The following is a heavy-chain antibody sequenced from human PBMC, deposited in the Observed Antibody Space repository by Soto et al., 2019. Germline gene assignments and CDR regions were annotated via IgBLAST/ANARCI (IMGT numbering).Heavy chain of an antibody. D-gene: IGHD3-3*01. Sequence: GGSLRLSCTASGFTFGDYAMSWFRQAPGKGLEWVGFIRSKAYGGTTEYAASVKGRFTISRDDSKSIAYLQMNSLKTEDTAVYYCTRDHVYYDFWSGYNFDYWGQGTLVTVSS. CDR2: IRSKAYGGTT. CDR3: TRDHVYYDFWSGYNFDY. V-gene: IGHV3-49*03. CDR1: GFTFGDYA. J-gene: IGHJ4*02.